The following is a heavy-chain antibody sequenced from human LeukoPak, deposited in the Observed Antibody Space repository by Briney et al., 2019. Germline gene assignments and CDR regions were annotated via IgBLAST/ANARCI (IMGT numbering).Heavy chain of an antibody. CDR1: GSLFTHYW. J-gene: IGHJ4*02. CDR3: ERQSRDGSRTRGYYFDF. V-gene: IGHV5-51*01. D-gene: IGHD3-10*01. Sequence: PGEPLKISRQASGSLFTHYWIGWVRPMPGHGLESMGFIYHADSDTTSNHSLQVKITISADVDTSTVHLQWSSLKASDAAMYYCERQSRDGSRTRGYYFDFWGQGTLVTVSS. CDR2: IYHADSDT.